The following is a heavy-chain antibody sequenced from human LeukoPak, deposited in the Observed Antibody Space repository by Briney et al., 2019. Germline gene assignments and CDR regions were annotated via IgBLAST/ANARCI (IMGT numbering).Heavy chain of an antibody. CDR1: GFTFSNYW. Sequence: GGSLRLSCAASGFTFSNYWMSWVRQAPGKGLEWVATIKQDGSDKYYVDSVKGRFTISRDNAKNSLYLQMNSLRAEDTAVYYCARSTTCDYWGQGTLVTVS. D-gene: IGHD2-2*01. J-gene: IGHJ4*02. V-gene: IGHV3-7*02. CDR2: IKQDGSDK. CDR3: ARSTTCDY.